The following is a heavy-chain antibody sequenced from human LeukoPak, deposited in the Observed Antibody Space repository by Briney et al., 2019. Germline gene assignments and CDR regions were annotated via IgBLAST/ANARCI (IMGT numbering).Heavy chain of an antibody. CDR1: GYSISSGYY. Sequence: PSETLSFTCVVSGYSISSGYYWGWIRQPPGKGLEWIWSIWHSGTTYYNPSLKSRVTISVDTSNNQFSLKLSSVTAADTAVFYCARLWGSGYYFDSWGQGTLVTVSS. J-gene: IGHJ4*02. CDR3: ARLWGSGYYFDS. V-gene: IGHV4-38-2*01. CDR2: IWHSGTT. D-gene: IGHD7-27*01.